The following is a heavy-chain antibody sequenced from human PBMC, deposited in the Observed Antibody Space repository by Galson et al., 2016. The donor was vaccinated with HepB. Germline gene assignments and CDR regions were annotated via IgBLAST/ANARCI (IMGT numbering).Heavy chain of an antibody. CDR3: ARTLATGYHFDY. D-gene: IGHD1-1*01. CDR1: GFSFSSYA. CDR2: ISYDGSNK. J-gene: IGHJ4*02. Sequence: SLRLSCAASGFSFSSYAMHWVRQAPGKGLEWVAVISYDGSNKYYADSVKGRFTISRDNSKNTLYLQMNSLRTEDTAVYFCARTLATGYHFDYWGQGTLVTVSS. V-gene: IGHV3-30*04.